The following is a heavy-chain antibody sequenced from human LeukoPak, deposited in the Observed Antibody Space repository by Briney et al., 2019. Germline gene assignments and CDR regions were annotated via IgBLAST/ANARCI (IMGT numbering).Heavy chain of an antibody. CDR3: ARGLDSSSAYYYYYYMDV. J-gene: IGHJ6*03. V-gene: IGHV3-48*01. Sequence: GGSLRLSCAASGFTFSSYSMNWVRQAPGKGLEWVSYISSSSSTIYYADSVKGRFTISRDNAKNSLYLQMNSLRAEDTAVYYCARGLDSSSAYYYYYYMDVWGKGTTVTVSS. D-gene: IGHD6-6*01. CDR2: ISSSSSTI. CDR1: GFTFSSYS.